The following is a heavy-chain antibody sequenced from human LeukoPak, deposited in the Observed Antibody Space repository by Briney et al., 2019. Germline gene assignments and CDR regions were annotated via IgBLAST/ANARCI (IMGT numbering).Heavy chain of an antibody. V-gene: IGHV4-59*08. Sequence: KPSETLSLTCTVSGGSISTYYWSWIRQPPGKGLEWIGYSYYSGTTTPHPSLKSRVTISVDPSKNQFSLRLTSVTAADTAVYYCARHGGSGSFDYWGQRTLVTVSS. D-gene: IGHD3-3*01. CDR3: ARHGGSGSFDY. CDR1: GGSISTYY. CDR2: SYYSGTT. J-gene: IGHJ4*02.